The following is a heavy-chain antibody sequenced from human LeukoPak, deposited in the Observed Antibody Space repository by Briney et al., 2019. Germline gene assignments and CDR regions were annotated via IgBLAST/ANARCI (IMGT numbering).Heavy chain of an antibody. CDR2: ISGSGGST. Sequence: PGGSLRLSCAASGFTFSSYAMSWVRQAPGKGLEWVSAISGSGGSTYYADSVKGRFTISRDNSKDTLYLQMNSLRAEDTAVYYCAKPIAVAGTYDFQHWGQGTLVTVSS. V-gene: IGHV3-23*01. D-gene: IGHD6-19*01. CDR1: GFTFSSYA. J-gene: IGHJ1*01. CDR3: AKPIAVAGTYDFQH.